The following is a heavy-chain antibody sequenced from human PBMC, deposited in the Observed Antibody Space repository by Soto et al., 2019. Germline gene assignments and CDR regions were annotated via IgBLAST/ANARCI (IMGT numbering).Heavy chain of an antibody. J-gene: IGHJ3*01. CDR2: IDPSDSYS. V-gene: IGHV5-10-1*01. Sequence: PGESLKISCKGSGYNFNTFWISWLRQMPGKGLEWMGRIDPSDSYSDYSPSFKGHVSISSDKSVTTAYLTWSSLKASDTAIYYCARVHGASPDALDFCGQGTMVTASS. CDR1: GYNFNTFW. CDR3: ARVHGASPDALDF. D-gene: IGHD2-2*01.